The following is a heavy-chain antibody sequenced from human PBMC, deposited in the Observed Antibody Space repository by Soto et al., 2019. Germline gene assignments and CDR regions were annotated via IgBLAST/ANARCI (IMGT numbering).Heavy chain of an antibody. V-gene: IGHV5-10-1*01. CDR3: ARQIYDSDTGPNFQYYFDS. D-gene: IGHD3-22*01. Sequence: GESLKISCKGSGYSFAGYWITWVRQKPGKGLEWMGRIDPSDSQTHYSPSFRGHVTISVTKSITAVFLQWSSLRASDTTMYYCARQIYDSDTGPNFQYYFDSWGQGTPVTVSS. CDR2: IDPSDSQT. J-gene: IGHJ4*02. CDR1: GYSFAGYW.